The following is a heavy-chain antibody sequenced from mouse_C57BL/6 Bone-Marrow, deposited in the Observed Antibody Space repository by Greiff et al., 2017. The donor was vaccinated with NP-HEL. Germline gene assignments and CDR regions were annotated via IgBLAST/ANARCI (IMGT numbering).Heavy chain of an antibody. J-gene: IGHJ2*01. V-gene: IGHV1-55*01. CDR2: IYPGSGST. Sequence: QVQLQQPGAELVKPGASVKMSCKASGYTFTSYWITWVKQRPGQGLEWIGDIYPGSGSTNYIEKFKSKATLTVDTSSSTAYMQLSSLTSEDSAVYYCAREGFTTVVATDYWGQGTTLTVSS. CDR3: AREGFTTVVATDY. D-gene: IGHD1-1*01. CDR1: GYTFTSYW.